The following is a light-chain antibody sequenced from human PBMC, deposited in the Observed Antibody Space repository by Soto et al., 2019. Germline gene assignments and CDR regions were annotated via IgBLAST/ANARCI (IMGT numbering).Light chain of an antibody. V-gene: IGKV1-12*01. CDR3: QQAKSFQIT. CDR2: SAS. J-gene: IGKJ5*01. Sequence: DIQVTQSPPSMAASVGDRVTITCRASQDIGNWMTWYQQKPGKAPKLLIYSASTLVRGVPSRFSGSGSGTEFTLTISGLQPEDSLTYYCQQAKSFQITFGQGTRLEI. CDR1: QDIGNW.